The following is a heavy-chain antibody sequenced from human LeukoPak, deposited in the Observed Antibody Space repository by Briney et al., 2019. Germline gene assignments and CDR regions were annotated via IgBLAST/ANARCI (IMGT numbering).Heavy chain of an antibody. Sequence: PSQTLSLTCTVSGGSISSGGYYWSWIRQHPGKGLEWIGYIYYSGSTYYNPSLKSRVTISVDTSKNQFSLKLGSVTAADTAVYYCARVGYYDSSGYYTLFDYWGQGTLVTVSS. CDR2: IYYSGST. CDR3: ARVGYYDSSGYYTLFDY. D-gene: IGHD3-22*01. CDR1: GGSISSGGYY. J-gene: IGHJ4*02. V-gene: IGHV4-31*03.